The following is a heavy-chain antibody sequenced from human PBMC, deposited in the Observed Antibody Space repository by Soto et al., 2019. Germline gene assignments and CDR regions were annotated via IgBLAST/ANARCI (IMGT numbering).Heavy chain of an antibody. CDR2: IYTAGGT. CDR3: ARALLVAKGGFDP. V-gene: IGHV3-53*02. CDR1: GFTVSNTY. Sequence: EVQLVETGGGLIQPGGSLRLSCAASGFTVSNTYMTWVRQPPGKGLECVSVIYTAGGTNYADSVKGRFIISRDNSKNTLYLQINSLRAEDTAVYYCARALLVAKGGFDPWGQGTLVTVSS. D-gene: IGHD3-10*01. J-gene: IGHJ5*02.